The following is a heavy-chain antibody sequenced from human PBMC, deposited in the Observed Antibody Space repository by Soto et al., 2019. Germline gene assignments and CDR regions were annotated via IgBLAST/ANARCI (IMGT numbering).Heavy chain of an antibody. CDR1: DDSINSDKYY. D-gene: IGHD2-21*02. J-gene: IGHJ4*02. CDR3: ARLEGLTTISYYFDF. V-gene: IGHV4-39*01. CDR2: IYYRGNA. Sequence: SETLSLTCSVSDDSINSDKYYWGWIRHPPGKGLEWIGSIYYRGNAYYNPSLQTRVTISLDKSKSQFSLKLNSVTAADSAVYFCARLEGLTTISYYFDFWGPGALVTVSS.